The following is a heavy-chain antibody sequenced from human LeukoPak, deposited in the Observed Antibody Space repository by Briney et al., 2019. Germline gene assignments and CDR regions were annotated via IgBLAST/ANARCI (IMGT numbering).Heavy chain of an antibody. J-gene: IGHJ3*02. CDR2: IDPSDSYA. Sequence: GESLKISCKGSGYSFTSYWISWVRRMPGKGLEWMGKIDPSDSYANYSPSFQGHVTISADKSITTAYLQWGSLKASDTAMYYCARDYYDSSGSDAFDIWGQGTMVTVYS. CDR3: ARDYYDSSGSDAFDI. CDR1: GYSFTSYW. V-gene: IGHV5-10-1*01. D-gene: IGHD3-22*01.